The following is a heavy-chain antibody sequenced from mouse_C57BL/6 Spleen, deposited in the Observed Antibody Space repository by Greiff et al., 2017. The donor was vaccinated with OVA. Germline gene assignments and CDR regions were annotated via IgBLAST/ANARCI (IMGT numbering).Heavy chain of an antibody. Sequence: EVQLQQSGPELVKPGASVKISCKASGYTFTDYYMNWVKQSHGKSLEWIGDINPNNGGTSYNQKFKGKATLTVDKSSSTAYMELRSLTSEDSAVYYCASSYDYDGMDYWGQGTSVTVSS. CDR3: ASSYDYDGMDY. D-gene: IGHD2-4*01. CDR1: GYTFTDYY. CDR2: INPNNGGT. V-gene: IGHV1-26*01. J-gene: IGHJ4*01.